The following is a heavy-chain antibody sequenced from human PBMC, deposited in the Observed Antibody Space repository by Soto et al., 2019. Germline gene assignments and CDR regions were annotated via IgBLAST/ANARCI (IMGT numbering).Heavy chain of an antibody. V-gene: IGHV4-39*01. CDR2: IHYSGST. D-gene: IGHD6-13*01. Sequence: SETLSLTCTVSGGSISSSSYYWGWIRQPPGKGLEWIGSIHYSGSTYYNPSLKSRVTISVDTSKNQFSLKMSPVTAADTAVYYCARPRIAAAGLDAFDIWGQGTMATVSS. J-gene: IGHJ3*02. CDR3: ARPRIAAAGLDAFDI. CDR1: GGSISSSSYY.